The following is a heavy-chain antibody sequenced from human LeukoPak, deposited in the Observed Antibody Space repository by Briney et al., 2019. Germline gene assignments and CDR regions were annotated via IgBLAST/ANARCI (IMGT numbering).Heavy chain of an antibody. Sequence: PGGSLRLSCAASGFTFSDYYMSWIRQAPGKGLEWVSYISSSGSTIYYADSVKGRFTISRDNAKNSLYLQMNSLGAEDTAVYYCARTAAAGIPMSAFDIWGQGTMVTVSS. J-gene: IGHJ3*02. D-gene: IGHD6-13*01. CDR3: ARTAAAGIPMSAFDI. CDR2: ISSSGSTI. V-gene: IGHV3-11*01. CDR1: GFTFSDYY.